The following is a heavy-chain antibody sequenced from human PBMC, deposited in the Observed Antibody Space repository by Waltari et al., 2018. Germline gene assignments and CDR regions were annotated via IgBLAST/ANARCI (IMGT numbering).Heavy chain of an antibody. V-gene: IGHV1-8*02. D-gene: IGHD3-10*01. CDR3: ARGGTMVRGVGDYYGMDV. CDR1: GGTFSSYA. Sequence: QVQLVQSGAEVKKPGSSVKVSCKASGGTFSSYAISWVRQAPGQGLEWMGWMNPNSGNTGYAQKFQGRVTMTRNTSISTAYMELSSLRSEDTAVYYCARGGTMVRGVGDYYGMDVWGQGTTVTVSS. J-gene: IGHJ6*02. CDR2: MNPNSGNT.